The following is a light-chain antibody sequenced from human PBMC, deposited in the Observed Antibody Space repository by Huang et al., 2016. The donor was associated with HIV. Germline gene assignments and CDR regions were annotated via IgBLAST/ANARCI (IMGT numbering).Light chain of an antibody. CDR1: QGISSY. V-gene: IGKV1-39*01. J-gene: IGKJ2*01. CDR3: QETYSIPYT. Sequence: DIQMTQSPSSLSESVGDRVTITCRASQGISSYLNWYQQKPGKAPKLLIYAASTLQSGVPSRFSGSGSGTDFTLTISSLQPADSATYYCQETYSIPYTFGQGTKLEIK. CDR2: AAS.